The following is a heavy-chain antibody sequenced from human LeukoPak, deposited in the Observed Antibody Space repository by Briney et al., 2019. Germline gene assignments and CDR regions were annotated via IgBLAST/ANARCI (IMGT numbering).Heavy chain of an antibody. V-gene: IGHV3-7*01. CDR3: ARGEKQWLVRAPHFDY. CDR1: GFTFSSYW. CDR2: IKQDGSEK. Sequence: PGGSLRLSCAASGFTFSSYWMSWVRQAPGKGLEWVANIKQDGSEKYYVDSVKGRFTISRDNAKNSLYLQMYSLRAEDTAVYYCARGEKQWLVRAPHFDYWGQGTLVTVSS. D-gene: IGHD6-19*01. J-gene: IGHJ4*02.